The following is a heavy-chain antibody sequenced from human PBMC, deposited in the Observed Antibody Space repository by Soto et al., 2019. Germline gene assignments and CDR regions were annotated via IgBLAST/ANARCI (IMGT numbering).Heavy chain of an antibody. Sequence: SETLSLTCTASGASISSSSFYWGWIRQPPGKGLESIANIYYDGSTYYNPSLKSRVTISFDTSKNQFSLKLSSVTAADTAVYYCAAGGGLPRYYWGQGTLVTVSS. V-gene: IGHV4-39*01. D-gene: IGHD3-16*01. J-gene: IGHJ4*02. CDR2: IYYDGST. CDR3: AAGGGLPRYY. CDR1: GASISSSSFY.